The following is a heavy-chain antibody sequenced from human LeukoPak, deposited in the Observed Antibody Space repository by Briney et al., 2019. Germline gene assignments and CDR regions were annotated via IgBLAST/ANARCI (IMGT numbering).Heavy chain of an antibody. D-gene: IGHD3-10*01. V-gene: IGHV4-4*07. CDR2: IYTTGST. J-gene: IGHJ6*03. Sequence: SETLSLTCTVSGGSISSDYWSWIRQPAGKGLEWIGRIYTTGSTNYSPSLKSRVTMSVDTSKNQFSLKLSSVTAADTAVYYCARDVKSRRRQWFGELSVYYYYYMDVWGKGTTVTISS. CDR1: GGSISSDY. CDR3: ARDVKSRRRQWFGELSVYYYYYMDV.